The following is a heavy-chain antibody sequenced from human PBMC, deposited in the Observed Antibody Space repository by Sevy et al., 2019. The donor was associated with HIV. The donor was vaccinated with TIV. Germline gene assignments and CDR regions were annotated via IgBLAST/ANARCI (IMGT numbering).Heavy chain of an antibody. V-gene: IGHV3-23*01. D-gene: IGHD4-17*01. CDR2: IIGSGGST. CDR1: GFSFNTYA. CDR3: ANMYGDYTWDY. J-gene: IGHJ4*02. Sequence: EGSLRLSCAASGFSFNTYAMSWVRQAPGKGLEWVSAIIGSGGSTYYADSVKGRFTISRDNSKNTLYLQMISLRGEDTAVYYCANMYGDYTWDYWGQGTLVTVSS.